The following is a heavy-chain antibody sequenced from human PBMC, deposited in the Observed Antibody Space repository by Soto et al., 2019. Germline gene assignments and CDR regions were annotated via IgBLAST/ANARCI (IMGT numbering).Heavy chain of an antibody. Sequence: SETLSLTCAVSGYSISSGYYWAWIRQPPGQGLEWFGSISHSGSTYYNPSLKSRVTISVHTSKNQFSLDLTSVTAADTAIYYCARVHISGHGVDYWGQGTLVPSPQ. CDR3: ARVHISGHGVDY. CDR1: GYSISSGYY. D-gene: IGHD5-12*01. J-gene: IGHJ4*02. CDR2: ISHSGST. V-gene: IGHV4-38-2*01.